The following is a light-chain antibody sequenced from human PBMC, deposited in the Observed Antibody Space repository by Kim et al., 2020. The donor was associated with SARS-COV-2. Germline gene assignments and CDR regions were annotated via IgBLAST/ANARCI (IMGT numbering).Light chain of an antibody. CDR2: RDK. CDR3: QSADISGTSWI. Sequence: SPGQTARITCSGEALPKQFGYWYQQRPGRAPILVLYRDKERPSWIPERFSGSRSGTTLTWTITGVQTEDEADYFCQSADISGTSWIFGGGTQLTVL. V-gene: IGLV3-25*03. CDR1: ALPKQF. J-gene: IGLJ2*01.